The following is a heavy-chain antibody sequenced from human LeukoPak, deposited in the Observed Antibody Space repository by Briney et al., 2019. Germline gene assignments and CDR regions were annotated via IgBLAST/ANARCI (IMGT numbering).Heavy chain of an antibody. CDR1: GFTFSNSW. CDR2: INTDGNIM. J-gene: IGHJ6*02. D-gene: IGHD3-9*01. V-gene: IGHV3-74*01. CDR3: ARSDILTGYGHYYYYYGMDV. Sequence: GGSLRLSYAAPGFTFSNSWMHWVRQTPGKGPVWVSCINTDGNIMRYADSVKGRFTISRDNAKNTLYLQMNSLRVEDTAVYYCARSDILTGYGHYYYYYGMDVWGQGTTVTVSS.